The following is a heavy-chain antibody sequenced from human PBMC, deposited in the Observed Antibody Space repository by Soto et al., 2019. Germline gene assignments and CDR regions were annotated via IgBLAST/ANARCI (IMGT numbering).Heavy chain of an antibody. D-gene: IGHD3-22*01. CDR1: GYTFTSYG. V-gene: IGHV1-18*01. CDR3: ASISSGYYYFDY. CDR2: ISAYNGNT. Sequence: ASVKVSCKASGYTFTSYGISWVRQAPGQGLEWMGWISAYNGNTNYAQKLQGRVTMTTDTSTSTAYMELRSLRSDDTAVYYCASISSGYYYFDYWGQGTLVTVSS. J-gene: IGHJ4*02.